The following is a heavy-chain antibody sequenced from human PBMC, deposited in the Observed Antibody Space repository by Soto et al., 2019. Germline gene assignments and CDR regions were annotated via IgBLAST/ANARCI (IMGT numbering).Heavy chain of an antibody. J-gene: IGHJ4*02. V-gene: IGHV3-23*01. CDR3: AKVRYYDSSLSYFDY. Sequence: PGGSLRRSWAASGFTFSSYAMSWGREAPAKGLEWVSAISGSGGSTYYADSVKGRFTISRDNSKNTLYLQMNSLRAEDTAVYYCAKVRYYDSSLSYFDYWGQGTLVTVSS. D-gene: IGHD3-22*01. CDR1: GFTFSSYA. CDR2: ISGSGGST.